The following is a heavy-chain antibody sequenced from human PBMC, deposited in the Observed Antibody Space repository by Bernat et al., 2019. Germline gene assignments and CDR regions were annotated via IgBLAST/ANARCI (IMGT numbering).Heavy chain of an antibody. CDR1: GFTFSGYA. D-gene: IGHD6-13*01. CDR3: AKNRQLTFDS. Sequence: EVQLLESGGGLVQPGGSLRLSCAASGFTFSGYAMSWVRQAPGKGLEWVSAISGSGGSTYYADSVKGRFTISRDNSKNTLYLQMNSLRAEYTAVYDWAKNRQLTFDSWGQGALVTGSS. J-gene: IGHJ5*01. V-gene: IGHV3-23*01. CDR2: ISGSGGST.